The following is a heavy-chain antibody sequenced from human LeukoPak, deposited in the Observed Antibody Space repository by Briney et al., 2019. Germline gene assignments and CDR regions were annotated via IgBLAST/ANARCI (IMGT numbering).Heavy chain of an antibody. D-gene: IGHD3-22*01. CDR2: IKQDESEK. V-gene: IGHV3-7*01. Sequence: SGGSLRLSCAASGFTFSAHWMSWVRQAPGKGLEWVANIKQDESEKSYVDSVKGRFTISRDSAKNTLYPQMNSLRAEDTAVYYCASQLGANVYYYDREQGFWGQGTLVTVSS. J-gene: IGHJ4*02. CDR3: ASQLGANVYYYDREQGF. CDR1: GFTFSAHW.